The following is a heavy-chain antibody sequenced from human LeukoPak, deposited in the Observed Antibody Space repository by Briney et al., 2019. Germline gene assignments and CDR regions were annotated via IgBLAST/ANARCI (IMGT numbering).Heavy chain of an antibody. D-gene: IGHD2-15*01. J-gene: IGHJ4*02. CDR2: INPSGGNT. CDR1: GYIFTSFY. V-gene: IGHV1-46*01. Sequence: ALVKVSCKASGYIFTSFYMHWVRQAPGQGLEWMGIINPSGGNTGYAQKFQGRVTMTRDTSTSTVYMELSSLRSEDTAVYYCARVGWELLDYWGQGTLVTVSS. CDR3: ARVGWELLDY.